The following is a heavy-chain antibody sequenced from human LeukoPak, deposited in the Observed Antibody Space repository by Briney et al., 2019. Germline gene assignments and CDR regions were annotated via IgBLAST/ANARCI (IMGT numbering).Heavy chain of an antibody. CDR1: GFTFSDYS. Sequence: GGSLRLSCAASGFTFSDYSMNWVRQAPGRGLEWVSSISSSSSYIYYADSVKGRFTISRDNAKNSLYLQMNSLGAEDTAVYYCASELTTGTTFDYWGQGTLVTISS. CDR2: ISSSSSYI. J-gene: IGHJ4*02. V-gene: IGHV3-21*01. D-gene: IGHD1-1*01. CDR3: ASELTTGTTFDY.